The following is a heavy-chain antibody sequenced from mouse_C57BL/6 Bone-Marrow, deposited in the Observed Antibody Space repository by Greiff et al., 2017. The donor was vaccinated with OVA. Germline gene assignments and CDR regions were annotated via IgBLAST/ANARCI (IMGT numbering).Heavy chain of an antibody. D-gene: IGHD1-1*01. CDR2: IYPGSGST. CDR3: ARSPFITTDFDY. Sequence: VKLQESGAELVKPGASVKMSCKASGYTFTSYWITWVKQRPGQGLEWIGDIYPGSGSTNYNEKFKSKATLTVDTSSSTAYMQLSSLTSEDSAVYYCARSPFITTDFDYWGQGTTLTVSS. J-gene: IGHJ2*01. V-gene: IGHV1-55*01. CDR1: GYTFTSYW.